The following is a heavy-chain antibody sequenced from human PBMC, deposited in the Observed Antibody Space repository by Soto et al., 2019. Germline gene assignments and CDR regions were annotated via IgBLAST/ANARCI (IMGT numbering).Heavy chain of an antibody. D-gene: IGHD3-9*01. CDR3: ARHNGFRYDILTGYRDLEYFQH. CDR1: GGSISSSSYY. V-gene: IGHV4-39*01. J-gene: IGHJ1*01. CDR2: IYYSGST. Sequence: SETLSLTCTVSGGSISSSSYYWGWIRQPPGKGLEWIGSIYYSGSTYCNPSLKSRVTISVDTSKNQFSLKLSSVTAADTAVYYCARHNGFRYDILTGYRDLEYFQHWGQGTLVTVSS.